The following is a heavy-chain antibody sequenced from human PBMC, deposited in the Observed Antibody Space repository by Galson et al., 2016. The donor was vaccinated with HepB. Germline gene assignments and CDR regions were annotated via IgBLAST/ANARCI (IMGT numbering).Heavy chain of an antibody. CDR2: ISYSGST. CDR3: ARHSVGWFDP. Sequence: SETLSLTCTVSGGSISSSNYYWGWIRQPPGKGLEWIGNISYSGSTDYNPSLKSRVTISVDTSKNQFSLKLSSVTAADTAVYYCARHSVGWFDPWGQGTLVTVSS. J-gene: IGHJ5*02. CDR1: GGSISSSNYY. V-gene: IGHV4-39*01. D-gene: IGHD5/OR15-5a*01.